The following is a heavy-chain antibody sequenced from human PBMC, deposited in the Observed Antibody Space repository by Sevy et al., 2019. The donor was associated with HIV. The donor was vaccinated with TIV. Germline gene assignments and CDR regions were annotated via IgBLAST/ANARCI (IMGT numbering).Heavy chain of an antibody. Sequence: GGSLRLSCSASGFTFRSYAMNWVRQAPGKGLEWVSAITGNGGSTYYEDSVKGRFTISRDNSKSTLYLQMNRLRAEDTALYYCAKDLAYEISGYLDYWGKGTLVTVSS. CDR2: ITGNGGST. CDR1: GFTFRSYA. CDR3: AKDLAYEISGYLDY. V-gene: IGHV3-23*01. J-gene: IGHJ4*02. D-gene: IGHD3-22*01.